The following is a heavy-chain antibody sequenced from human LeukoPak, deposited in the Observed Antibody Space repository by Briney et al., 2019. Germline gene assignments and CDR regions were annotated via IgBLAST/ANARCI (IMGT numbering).Heavy chain of an antibody. CDR3: ARGPPNWGFDY. CDR2: MSPNSGNT. Sequence: ASVKVSCKASGYTFTGYYMHWVRQAPGQGLEWMGWMSPNSGNTGYAQKFQGRVTMTRDTSISTAYMELSSLRSEDTAAYSCARGPPNWGFDYWGQGTLVTVSS. D-gene: IGHD7-27*01. J-gene: IGHJ4*02. CDR1: GYTFTGYY. V-gene: IGHV1-8*02.